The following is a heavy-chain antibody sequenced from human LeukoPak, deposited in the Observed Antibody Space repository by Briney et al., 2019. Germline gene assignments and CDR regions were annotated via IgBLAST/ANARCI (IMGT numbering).Heavy chain of an antibody. D-gene: IGHD3-3*01. CDR1: GGSFSGYY. V-gene: IGHV4-34*01. J-gene: IGHJ4*02. CDR3: ASSRGDFWSGPKL. CDR2: INHSGST. Sequence: PSETLSLTCAVYGGSFSGYYWSWIRQPPGKGLDWIGEINHSGSTNYNPSLKSRVTISVDTSKNHFSLKLSSVTAADTAVYYCASSRGDFWSGPKLWGQGTLVTVSS.